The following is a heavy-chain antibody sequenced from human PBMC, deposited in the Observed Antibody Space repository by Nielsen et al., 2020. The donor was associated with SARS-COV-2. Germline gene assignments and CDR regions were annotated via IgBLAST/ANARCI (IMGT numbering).Heavy chain of an antibody. CDR2: IYYSGST. V-gene: IGHV4-61*03. J-gene: IGHJ4*02. D-gene: IGHD2-21*01. Sequence: GSLRLSCTVSGGSISSSSYYWNWIRQPPGKGLEWIGYIYYSGSTNYNPSLKSRVTIAVDTSKKHFSLKLSSVTAADTAVYYCARGRRIRTNFDYWGQGTLVTVSS. CDR1: GGSISSSSYY. CDR3: ARGRRIRTNFDY.